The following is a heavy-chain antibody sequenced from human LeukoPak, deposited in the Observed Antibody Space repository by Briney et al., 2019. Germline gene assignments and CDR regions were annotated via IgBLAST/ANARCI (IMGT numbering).Heavy chain of an antibody. J-gene: IGHJ4*02. CDR2: IDGSTRTI. CDR1: GFTFSTYS. Sequence: PGGSLRLSCAASGFTFSTYSMNWVRQAPGKGLEWISFIDGSTRTIFYADSVKGRFSISRDNAKNSLFLQMNSLRVEDTAVYYCGRGWAVDFWGQGTLVTVSS. CDR3: GRGWAVDF. D-gene: IGHD5-24*01. V-gene: IGHV3-48*04.